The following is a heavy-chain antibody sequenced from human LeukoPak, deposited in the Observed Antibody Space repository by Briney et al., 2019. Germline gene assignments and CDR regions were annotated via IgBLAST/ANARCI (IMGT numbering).Heavy chain of an antibody. CDR3: ARDRAIGGFDY. CDR2: IIPILGTA. V-gene: IGHV1-69*13. Sequence: GASVKVSCKASGGTFSSYAISWVRQAPGQGLEWMGRIIPILGTANYAQKFQGRVTITSDESTSTAYMELSSLRSEDTAVYYCARDRAIGGFDYWGQGTLVTVAS. J-gene: IGHJ4*02. D-gene: IGHD1-26*01. CDR1: GGTFSSYA.